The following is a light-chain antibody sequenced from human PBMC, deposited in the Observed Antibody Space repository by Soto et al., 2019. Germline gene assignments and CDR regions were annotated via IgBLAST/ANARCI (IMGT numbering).Light chain of an antibody. V-gene: IGKV1-39*01. J-gene: IGKJ2*01. CDR2: AAS. CDR1: QTISSY. Sequence: DIQMTQSPPSLSASVGDRVTITCRASQTISSYLNWYQQSPGKAPKLLIYAASNLQSGVPSRFSGSGSGTDFTLTINSLQPEDSATYYCQQSYSIPYTFGQGIKLEIK. CDR3: QQSYSIPYT.